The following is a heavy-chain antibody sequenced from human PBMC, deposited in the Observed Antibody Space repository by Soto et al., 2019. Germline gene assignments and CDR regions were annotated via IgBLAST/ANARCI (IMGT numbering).Heavy chain of an antibody. CDR1: GFTFSGYT. Sequence: QLVESGGGLVKPGGSLRLSCAASGFTFSGYTMNWVRLAPGXGLEWVSSITSSSTDIYYADSVKGRFTISRDNAENSLFLQMNSLRAEDTAXXYXXRDXXXXXDAGQKYYYGMDVWGQGTTVTVS. CDR3: XRDXXXXXDAGQKYYYGMDV. CDR2: ITSSSTDI. J-gene: IGHJ6*02. D-gene: IGHD2-2*01. V-gene: IGHV3-21*01.